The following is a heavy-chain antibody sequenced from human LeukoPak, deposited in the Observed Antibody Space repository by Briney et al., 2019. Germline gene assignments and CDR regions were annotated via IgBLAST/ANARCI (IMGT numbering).Heavy chain of an antibody. CDR1: GGSFSGYY. CDR2: INHSGST. V-gene: IGHV4-34*01. CDR3: ARDHTAMGNDY. D-gene: IGHD5-18*01. J-gene: IGHJ4*02. Sequence: KTSETLSLTCAVYGGSFSGYYWSWIRQPPGKGLGWIGEINHSGSTNYNPSLKSRVTISVDTSKNQFSLKLSSVTAADTAVYYCARDHTAMGNDYWGQGTLVTVSS.